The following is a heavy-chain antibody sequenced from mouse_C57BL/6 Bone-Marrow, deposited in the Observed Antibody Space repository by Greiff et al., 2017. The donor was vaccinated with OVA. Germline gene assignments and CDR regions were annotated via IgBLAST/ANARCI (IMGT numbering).Heavy chain of an antibody. CDR2: IDPETGGT. CDR1: GYTFTDYE. Sequence: VKVVESGAELVRPGASVTLSCKASGYTFTDYEMHWVKQTPVHGLEWIGAIDPETGGTAYNQKFKGKAILTADKSSSTAYMELRSLTSEDSAVYYCTRRGRGGYWGQGTTLTVSS. V-gene: IGHV1-15*01. CDR3: TRRGRGGY. J-gene: IGHJ2*01.